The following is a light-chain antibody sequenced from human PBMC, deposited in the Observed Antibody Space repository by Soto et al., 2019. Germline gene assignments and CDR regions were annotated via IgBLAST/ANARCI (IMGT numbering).Light chain of an antibody. CDR2: GTS. V-gene: IGKV3-15*01. CDR3: QKYKNWPPIT. J-gene: IGKJ4*01. CDR1: QSVGTN. Sequence: DIVMTQSPATLSVSPGERATLSCRASQSVGTNLAWFQQKPGQAPRLLIYGTSTMATGIPARFSGSGSGTEFTLTLSSMQSEDFAVYYCQKYKNWPPITFGGGTKVEIK.